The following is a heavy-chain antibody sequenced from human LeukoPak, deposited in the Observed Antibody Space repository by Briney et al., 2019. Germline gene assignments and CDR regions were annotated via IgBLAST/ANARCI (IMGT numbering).Heavy chain of an antibody. J-gene: IGHJ4*02. D-gene: IGHD5-12*01. V-gene: IGHV3-23*01. CDR1: GFTFSSYS. CDR3: AKGVSGYDFPYYFDY. Sequence: GSLRLSCAASGFTFSSYSMNWVRQAPGKGLEWVSAISGSGGSTYYADSVKGRFTISRDNSKNTLYLQMNSLRAEDTAVYYCAKGVSGYDFPYYFDYWGQGTLVTVSS. CDR2: ISGSGGST.